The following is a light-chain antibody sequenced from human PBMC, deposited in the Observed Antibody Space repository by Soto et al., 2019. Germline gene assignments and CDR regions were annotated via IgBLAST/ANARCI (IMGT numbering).Light chain of an antibody. V-gene: IGKV3-15*01. CDR3: QQCNDWPHT. CDR2: GAS. Sequence: EIVVTQSPATLSVSPGERATLSCRASQSVSSNLAWYQQKPGQAPRLLIYGASTRATGIPARFSGRGSGTEFTLTISSLQSEDCAVYYCQQCNDWPHTFGQGTKLEIK. J-gene: IGKJ2*01. CDR1: QSVSSN.